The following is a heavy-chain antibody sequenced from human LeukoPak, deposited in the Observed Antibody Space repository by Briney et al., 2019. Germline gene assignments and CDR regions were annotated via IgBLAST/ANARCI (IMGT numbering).Heavy chain of an antibody. D-gene: IGHD4-17*01. CDR3: ARHGYGDYVVAFDV. V-gene: IGHV4-39*01. J-gene: IGHJ3*01. Sequence: PSETLSLTCTVSGGSISNTIYYWGWICQPPGKGLEWIGTIYYTGSTYYNPSLKSRVTISVGTSQNQFSLKLSSVTASDTAVYYCARHGYGDYVVAFDVWGQGTMVTVSS. CDR1: GGSISNTIYY. CDR2: IYYTGST.